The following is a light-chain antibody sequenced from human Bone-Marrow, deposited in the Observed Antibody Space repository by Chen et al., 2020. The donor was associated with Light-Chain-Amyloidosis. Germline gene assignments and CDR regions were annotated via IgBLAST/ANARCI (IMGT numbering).Light chain of an antibody. V-gene: IGLV3-25*03. CDR1: DLPTKY. CDR2: RDT. CDR3: QSADSSGTYEVI. J-gene: IGLJ2*01. Sequence: SYELTQPPSVSVSPGKTARITCSGDDLPTKYAYLYQQKPGQAPVLVIHRDTERPSGISERFSGSSAGTTATLTISGVQAEDEADYHCQSADSSGTYEVIFGGGTKLTVL.